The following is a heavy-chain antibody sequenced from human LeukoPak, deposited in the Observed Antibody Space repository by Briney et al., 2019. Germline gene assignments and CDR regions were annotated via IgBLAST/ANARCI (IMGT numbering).Heavy chain of an antibody. J-gene: IGHJ4*02. Sequence: SETLSLTCTVSGGSISGYYWSWIRQPAGKGLEWIGYIYYNGSTNYNPSLKSRVALSVDTSKNQFSLKVNSVTPTDAAVYFCARVSPTGGLAYWGQGALVTVSS. CDR3: ARVSPTGGLAY. D-gene: IGHD1-1*01. CDR2: IYYNGST. V-gene: IGHV4-59*01. CDR1: GGSISGYY.